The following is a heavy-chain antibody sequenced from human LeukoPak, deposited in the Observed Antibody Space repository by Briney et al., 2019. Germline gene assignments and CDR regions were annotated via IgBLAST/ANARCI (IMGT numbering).Heavy chain of an antibody. J-gene: IGHJ4*02. CDR1: GGSISSGGYY. D-gene: IGHD5-12*01. CDR2: IYYSGST. V-gene: IGHV4-39*07. CDR3: ARGVLGGYDSWRSAYYFDY. Sequence: TTSETLSLTCSVSGGSISSGGYYWAWIRQPPGKGLEWIGSIYYSGSTYYNPSLKSRVTISVDTSKNQFSLKLSSVTAADTAVYYCARGVLGGYDSWRSAYYFDYWGQGTLVTVSS.